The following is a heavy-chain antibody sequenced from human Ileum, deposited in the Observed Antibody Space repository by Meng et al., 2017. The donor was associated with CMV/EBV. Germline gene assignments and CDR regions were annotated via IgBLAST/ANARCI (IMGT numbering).Heavy chain of an antibody. CDR2: VNNRGRT. CDR3: ASGRLQFTPSALQH. J-gene: IGHJ1*01. CDR1: GDPRNGFF. V-gene: IGHV4-34*02. D-gene: IGHD5-24*01. Sequence: QVHLQTCGARRLKPSDTHSLPCAVAGDPRNGFFCSWIRQPPGRGLEWIGEVNNRGRTNYNPSLKSRLTISIDTSKRQLSLMVTSVTAADSAIYYCASGRLQFTPSALQHWGPGTLVTVSS.